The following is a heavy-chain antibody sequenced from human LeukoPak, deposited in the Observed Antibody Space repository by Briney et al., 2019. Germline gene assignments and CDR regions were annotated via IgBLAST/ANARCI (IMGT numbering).Heavy chain of an antibody. D-gene: IGHD1-14*01. J-gene: IGHJ4*02. CDR3: ANTAGYKVY. CDR1: GFTFSSYG. Sequence: QAGGSLRLSCAASGFTFSSYGMHWVRQAPGKGLEWVAVISYDGSNKYYADSVKGRFTISRDNSKNTLYLQMNSLRAEDTAVYYCANTAGYKVYWGQGTLVTVSS. V-gene: IGHV3-30*18. CDR2: ISYDGSNK.